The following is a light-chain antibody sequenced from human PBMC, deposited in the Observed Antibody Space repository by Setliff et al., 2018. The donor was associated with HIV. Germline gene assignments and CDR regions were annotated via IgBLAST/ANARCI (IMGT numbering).Light chain of an antibody. CDR2: DVS. CDR3: CSYTSSLTYV. CDR1: SSGVGSYNF. Sequence: QSVLTQPASVSGSPGQSITISCTGTSSGVGSYNFVSWYQQHPGKAPQLMIYDVSQRPSGVSHRFSGSKSGNTASLTISGLQPEDEADYYCCSYTSSLTYVFGIGTKVTVL. V-gene: IGLV2-14*03. J-gene: IGLJ1*01.